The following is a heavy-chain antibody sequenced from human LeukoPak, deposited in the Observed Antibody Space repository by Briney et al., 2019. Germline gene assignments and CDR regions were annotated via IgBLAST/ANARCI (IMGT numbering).Heavy chain of an antibody. J-gene: IGHJ6*02. CDR1: GFTFSSYA. Sequence: GGSLRLSCAASGFTFSSYAKHWVRQAPGKGLEWVAVISNDGSDKHYADSVKGRFTISRDNSKNALYLQMDSLKASDTAMYYCARHKDGSGYYYYYGMDVWGQGTTVTVSS. CDR3: ARHKDGSGYYYYYGMDV. D-gene: IGHD3-10*01. V-gene: IGHV3-30-3*01. CDR2: ISNDGSDK.